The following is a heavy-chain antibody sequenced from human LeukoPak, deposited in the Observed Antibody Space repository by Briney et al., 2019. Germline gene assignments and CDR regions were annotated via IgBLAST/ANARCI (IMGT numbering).Heavy chain of an antibody. Sequence: PSETLSLTCTVSGGSISSYYWSWIRQPAGKGLERIGRIYTSGSTNYNPSLKSRVTMSVDTSKNQFSLKLSSVTAADTAVYYCARDRCSSTSCYDWFDPWGQGTLVTVSS. J-gene: IGHJ5*02. CDR1: GGSISSYY. D-gene: IGHD2-2*01. CDR3: ARDRCSSTSCYDWFDP. CDR2: IYTSGST. V-gene: IGHV4-4*07.